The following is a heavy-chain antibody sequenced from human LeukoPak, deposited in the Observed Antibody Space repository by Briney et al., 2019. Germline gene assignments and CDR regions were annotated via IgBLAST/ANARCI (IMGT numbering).Heavy chain of an antibody. CDR1: GFTVSSNY. D-gene: IGHD4-23*01. J-gene: IGHJ6*02. Sequence: PGGSLRLSCAASGFTVSSNYMSWVRQAPGKGLEWVSVIYSGGSTYYADSVKGRFTISRDNSKNTLYLQMNSLRAEDTAVYYCARERRVTAYYYGMDVWGQGTTVTVSS. CDR2: IYSGGST. V-gene: IGHV3-53*01. CDR3: ARERRVTAYYYGMDV.